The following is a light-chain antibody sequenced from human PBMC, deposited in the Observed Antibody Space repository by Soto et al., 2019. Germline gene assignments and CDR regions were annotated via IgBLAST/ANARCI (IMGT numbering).Light chain of an antibody. CDR1: GSDVGGYDY. V-gene: IGLV2-14*01. CDR3: SSYTSSSTYV. J-gene: IGLJ1*01. CDR2: EVT. Sequence: QSLLTQPAPVSGSPGQSITISCTGTGSDVGGYDYVSWYQHHPGKAPKVMIYEVTNRPSGVSNRFSGSKSGNTASLTISGLLAEDEADYYCSSYTSSSTYVFGTGTKVTVL.